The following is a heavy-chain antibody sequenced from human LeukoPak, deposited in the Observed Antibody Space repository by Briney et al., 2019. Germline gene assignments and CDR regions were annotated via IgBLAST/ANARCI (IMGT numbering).Heavy chain of an antibody. V-gene: IGHV3-49*04. J-gene: IGHJ2*01. D-gene: IGHD2-2*01. CDR2: IRSKPYGGTT. CDR1: GFTFGDYA. CDR3: TRDRLSHCDSSSCYWYFDL. Sequence: GGSLRLSCTTSGFTFGDYAMSWVRQAPGKGLEWVGFIRSKPYGGTTEYAASVKGRFTISRDDSKSVAYLQMNSLKTEDTAMFYCTRDRLSHCDSSSCYWYFDLWGRGTLVTVSS.